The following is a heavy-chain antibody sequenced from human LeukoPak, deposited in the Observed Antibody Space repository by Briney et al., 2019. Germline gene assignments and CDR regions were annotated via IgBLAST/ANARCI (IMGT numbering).Heavy chain of an antibody. J-gene: IGHJ4*02. D-gene: IGHD3-22*01. CDR2: ISYEGSNK. Sequence: GGSLRPSCAASGFTFSSYGMHWVRQAPGKGLEWGAVISYEGSNKYYADSVKGRFTNPRNNSKNKLYLQMNSLRAEDTAVYYCAKYRGDYYDSSGYYPAGFDYWGQGTLVSVSS. CDR1: GFTFSSYG. V-gene: IGHV3-30*18. CDR3: AKYRGDYYDSSGYYPAGFDY.